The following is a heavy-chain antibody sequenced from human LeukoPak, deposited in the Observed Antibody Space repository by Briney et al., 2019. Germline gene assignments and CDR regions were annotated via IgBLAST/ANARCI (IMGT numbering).Heavy chain of an antibody. CDR3: ARDGMSGSYLGVDY. J-gene: IGHJ4*02. V-gene: IGHV4-30-4*01. CDR1: GGSISSDGYY. D-gene: IGHD1-26*01. CDR2: IHYSGST. Sequence: EASETLSLTCTVSGGSISSDGYYWSWIRQPPGKGLEWIGYIHYSGSTFYNPSLKSRITISVDTSKNQFSLRLSSVTAADTAVYYCARDGMSGSYLGVDYWGQGTLVTVSS.